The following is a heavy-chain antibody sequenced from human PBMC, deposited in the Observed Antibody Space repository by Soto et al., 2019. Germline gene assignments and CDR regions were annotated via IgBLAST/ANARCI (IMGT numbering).Heavy chain of an antibody. Sequence: QVQLVQSGAEVKKPGASVKVSCKVSGYTFTSYGINWVRQAPGQGLEWMGWITAYNFDTNYSQKFQGRVTMTIDTSTSTAYMELRSLTSDDTAVYYCASGFYGAGSYYGFDYWGRGTMVTVSS. V-gene: IGHV1-18*01. CDR3: ASGFYGAGSYYGFDY. CDR1: GYTFTSYG. J-gene: IGHJ4*02. D-gene: IGHD3-10*01. CDR2: ITAYNFDT.